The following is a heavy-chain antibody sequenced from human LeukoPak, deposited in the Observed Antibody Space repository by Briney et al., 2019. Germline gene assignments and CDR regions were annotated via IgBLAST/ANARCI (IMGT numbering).Heavy chain of an antibody. J-gene: IGHJ4*02. CDR3: ARCPDYASFDY. CDR1: DDSFSSNSYY. D-gene: IGHD3-16*01. V-gene: IGHV4-39*07. CDR2: IRYSGST. Sequence: PSETLSLTCTVSDDSFSSNSYYWAWIRQPPGKGLECIGGIRYSGSTNYNPSLKSRVTISVDTSKNQFSLKLSSVTAADTAVYYCARCPDYASFDYWGQGTLVTVSS.